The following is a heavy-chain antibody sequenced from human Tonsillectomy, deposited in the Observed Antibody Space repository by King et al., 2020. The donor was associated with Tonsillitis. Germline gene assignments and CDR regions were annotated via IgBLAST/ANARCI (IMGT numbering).Heavy chain of an antibody. D-gene: IGHD3-3*01. CDR2: IYYSWST. V-gene: IGHV4-59*01. J-gene: IGHJ4*02. CDR1: GGSISRDY. CDR3: ARSYDFWSGRDNYFDY. Sequence: VQLQESGPGLVKPSETLSLTCTVSGGSISRDYWSWLRPPPGKGLAWIGYIYYSWSTNYNPSLKSRVTIPVDTSKNQFSLKLSSVTAADTAVYYCARSYDFWSGRDNYFDYWGRGTLVTVSS.